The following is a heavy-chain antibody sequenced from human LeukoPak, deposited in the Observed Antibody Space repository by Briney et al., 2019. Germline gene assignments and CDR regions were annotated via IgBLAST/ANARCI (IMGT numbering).Heavy chain of an antibody. V-gene: IGHV1-69*04. Sequence: SVKVSCKASGGTFSSYAISWVRQAPGQGLEWMGRIIPILGIANYAQKFQGRVTITADKSTSTAYMELSSLRSEDTAVYYCAREVAGPPYWYFDLWGRGTLVTVSS. J-gene: IGHJ2*01. CDR1: GGTFSSYA. CDR2: IIPILGIA. D-gene: IGHD2-15*01. CDR3: AREVAGPPYWYFDL.